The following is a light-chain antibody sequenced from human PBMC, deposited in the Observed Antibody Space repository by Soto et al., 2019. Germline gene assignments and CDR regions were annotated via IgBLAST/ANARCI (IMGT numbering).Light chain of an antibody. CDR2: DAS. J-gene: IGKJ1*01. CDR3: QQYNSYSRT. CDR1: QSISSW. Sequence: DIQVTQSPSTLSASLLDRVTITCGASQSISSWLAWYQQKPGKAPKLLIYDASSLESGVPSRFSGSGSGTEFTLTISSLQPDDFATYYCQQYNSYSRTFGQGTKVDIK. V-gene: IGKV1-5*01.